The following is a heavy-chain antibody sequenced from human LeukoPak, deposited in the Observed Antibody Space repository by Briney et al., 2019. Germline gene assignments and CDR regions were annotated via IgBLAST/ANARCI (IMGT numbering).Heavy chain of an antibody. D-gene: IGHD3-22*01. J-gene: IGHJ4*02. CDR2: IKSKTDGGTT. Sequence: GGSLRLSCAASGFTFNDAWMSWVRQAPGKGLEWVGRIKSKTDGGTTDYATPVKGRFTISRDDSKNTLYLQMSSLKTEDTAVYYCTTGSPGSSGYYLGFDYWGQGTLVTVSS. V-gene: IGHV3-15*01. CDR3: TTGSPGSSGYYLGFDY. CDR1: GFTFNDAW.